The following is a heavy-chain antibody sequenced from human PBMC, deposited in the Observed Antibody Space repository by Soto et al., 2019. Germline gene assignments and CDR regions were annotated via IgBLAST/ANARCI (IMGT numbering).Heavy chain of an antibody. J-gene: IGHJ5*02. D-gene: IGHD5-18*01. V-gene: IGHV4-39*01. Sequence: ASETLSLTCTVSGGSISSSSYYWGWIRKPPGKGLEWIGSIYYSGSTYYNPSLKSRVTISVDTSKNQFSLKLSSVTAADTAVYYCASQIQLWLQEIFPYNWFDPWGQGTLVTVSS. CDR2: IYYSGST. CDR3: ASQIQLWLQEIFPYNWFDP. CDR1: GGSISSSSYY.